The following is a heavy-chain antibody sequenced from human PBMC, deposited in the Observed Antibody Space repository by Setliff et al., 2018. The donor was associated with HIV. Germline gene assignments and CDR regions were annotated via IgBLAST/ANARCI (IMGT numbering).Heavy chain of an antibody. J-gene: IGHJ5*02. CDR1: GGTFRSHE. Sequence: ASVKVSCKASGGTFRSHEISWVRQAPGQGLEWMGGIVPILNTGNYAPKFQGRVTITADESTTTAYMELSSLRSEDTAVYYCARGWGLWFGQLSILPLDPWGQGTLVTVSS. D-gene: IGHD3-10*01. CDR3: ARGWGLWFGQLSILPLDP. V-gene: IGHV1-69*13. CDR2: IVPILNTG.